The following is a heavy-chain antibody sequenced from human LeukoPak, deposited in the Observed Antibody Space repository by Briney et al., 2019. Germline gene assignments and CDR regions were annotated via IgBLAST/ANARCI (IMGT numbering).Heavy chain of an antibody. CDR3: ARVASKGGMDV. J-gene: IGHJ6*02. CDR1: GGSIGSYH. V-gene: IGHV4-59*01. CDR2: VHYTWNT. Sequence: SETLSLTCSVSGGSIGSYHWSWIRQPPGKGLEWIGHVHYTWNTKYNPSLTGRVSISLDRSKNQSSLSLTSVTAADTAVYYCARVASKGGMDVWGQGTTVTVSS.